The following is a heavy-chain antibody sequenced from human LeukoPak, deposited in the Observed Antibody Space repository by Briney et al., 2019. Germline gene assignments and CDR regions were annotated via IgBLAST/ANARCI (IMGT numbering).Heavy chain of an antibody. CDR3: ARVASSGYYELDY. J-gene: IGHJ4*02. CDR1: GFTFSSYA. CDR2: ISYDGSNK. D-gene: IGHD3-22*01. Sequence: PGRSLRLSCAASGFTFSSYAMHWVRQAPGKGLEWVAVISYDGSNKYYADSVKGRFTTSRDNSKNTLYLQMNSLRAEDTAVYYCARVASSGYYELDYWGQGTLVTVSS. V-gene: IGHV3-30-3*01.